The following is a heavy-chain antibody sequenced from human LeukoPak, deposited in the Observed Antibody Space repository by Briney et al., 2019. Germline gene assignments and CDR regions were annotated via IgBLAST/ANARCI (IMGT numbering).Heavy chain of an antibody. D-gene: IGHD2-15*01. CDR1: GGTFSSYA. V-gene: IGHV1-69*13. J-gene: IGHJ3*02. CDR2: IIPIFGTA. Sequence: SVKVSCKASGGTFSSYAISWVRQAPGQGLEWMGGIIPIFGTANYAQKFQGRVTITADESTSTAYMELSSLRSEDTAVYYCARPVVAAAHDAFDIWGQGSMVTVSS. CDR3: ARPVVAAAHDAFDI.